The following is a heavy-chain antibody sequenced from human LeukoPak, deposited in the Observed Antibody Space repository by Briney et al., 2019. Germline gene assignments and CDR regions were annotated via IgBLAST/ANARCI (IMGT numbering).Heavy chain of an antibody. CDR3: AXXXGXXXXXXFDI. CDR1: GGSISSYY. Sequence: SETLSLTCTVSGGSISSYYWSWIRQPAGKGLEWXGRIYTSGXTXXXXXXXXXVTMSVDTSKNQFSLKLSSVTAADTAVYYCAXXXGXXXXXXFDIWGQGTMVXXXS. CDR2: IYTSGXT. V-gene: IGHV4-4*07. J-gene: IGHJ3*02.